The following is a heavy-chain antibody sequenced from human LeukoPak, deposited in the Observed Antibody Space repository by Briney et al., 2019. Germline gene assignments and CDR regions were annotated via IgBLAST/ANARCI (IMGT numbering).Heavy chain of an antibody. CDR1: GGPISSGSYY. V-gene: IGHV4-61*02. J-gene: IGHJ4*02. CDR3: ARDRTGRTFDY. CDR2: IYTSGST. D-gene: IGHD2-15*01. Sequence: PSETLSLTCTVSGGPISSGSYYWSWIRQPAGKGLEWIGRIYTSGSTNYNPSLKSRVTISVDTSKNQFSLKLSSVTAADTAVYYCARDRTGRTFDYWGQGTLVTVSS.